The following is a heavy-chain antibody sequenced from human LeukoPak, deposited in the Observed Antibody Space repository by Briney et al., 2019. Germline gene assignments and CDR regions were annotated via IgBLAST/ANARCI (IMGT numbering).Heavy chain of an antibody. V-gene: IGHV4-4*07. CDR2: IYTSGST. Sequence: SETLSLTCTVSGGSISSYYWSWIRQPAGKGLEWIGRIYTSGSTNYNPSLKSRVTMSVDTSKNQFSLKLSSVTAADTAVYYCARDSLSGGYYYYYMDVWGIGTTVTVSS. D-gene: IGHD2/OR15-2a*01. J-gene: IGHJ6*03. CDR1: GGSISSYY. CDR3: ARDSLSGGYYYYYMDV.